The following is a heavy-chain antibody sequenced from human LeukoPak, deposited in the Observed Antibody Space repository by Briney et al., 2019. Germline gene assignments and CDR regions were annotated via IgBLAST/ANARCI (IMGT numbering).Heavy chain of an antibody. CDR1: GGSFSGYY. Sequence: PSETLSLTCAVYGGSFSGYYWSWIRQPPGKGLEWIGEINHSGSTNYNPSLKSRVTISVDTSKNQFSLKLRSVTAADTAVYYCARGHARCSGGSCYSYSYYYYGMDVWGQGTTVTVSS. V-gene: IGHV4-34*01. J-gene: IGHJ6*02. CDR2: INHSGST. CDR3: ARGHARCSGGSCYSYSYYYYGMDV. D-gene: IGHD2-15*01.